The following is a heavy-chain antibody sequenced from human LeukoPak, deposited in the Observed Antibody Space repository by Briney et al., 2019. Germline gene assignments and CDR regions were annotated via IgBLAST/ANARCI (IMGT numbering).Heavy chain of an antibody. D-gene: IGHD3-10*01. CDR1: GFTFSSYE. CDR3: ARVGSGSYYNAPQNFDY. J-gene: IGHJ4*02. Sequence: PGGSLRLSCAASGFTFSSYEMNWVRQAPGKGLEWVSYISSSGSTIYYADSVKGRFTISRDNAKNSLYLQMNSLRAEDTAVYYCARVGSGSYYNAPQNFDYWGQGTLVTVSS. V-gene: IGHV3-48*03. CDR2: ISSSGSTI.